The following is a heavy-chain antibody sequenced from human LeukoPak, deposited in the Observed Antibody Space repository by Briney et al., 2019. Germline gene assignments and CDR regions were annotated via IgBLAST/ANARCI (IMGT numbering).Heavy chain of an antibody. J-gene: IGHJ1*01. CDR2: INHSGST. CDR1: GGSFSGYY. D-gene: IGHD2-2*01. Sequence: PSETLSLTCAVYGGSFSGYYWSWLRQPPGKGLEWIGEINHSGSTNYNPSLKSRVTISVDTSKNQFSLKLSSVTAADTAVYYCARGARCSSTSCYAAPLGERTKLRVSEYFQHWGQGTLVTASS. CDR3: ARGARCSSTSCYAAPLGERTKLRVSEYFQH. V-gene: IGHV4-34*01.